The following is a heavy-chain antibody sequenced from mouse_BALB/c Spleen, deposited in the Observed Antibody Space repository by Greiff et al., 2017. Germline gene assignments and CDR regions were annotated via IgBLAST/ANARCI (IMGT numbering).Heavy chain of an antibody. CDR2: ISYSGST. CDR3: ARYKGTTVYFDY. D-gene: IGHD1-1*01. Sequence: EVMLVESGPSLVKPSQTLSLTCSVTGDSITSGYWNWIRKFPGNKLEYMGYISYSGSTYYNPSIKSRISITRDTSKNQYYLQLNSVTTEDTATYYCARYKGTTVYFDYWGQGTTLTVSS. V-gene: IGHV3-8*02. CDR1: GDSITSGY. J-gene: IGHJ2*01.